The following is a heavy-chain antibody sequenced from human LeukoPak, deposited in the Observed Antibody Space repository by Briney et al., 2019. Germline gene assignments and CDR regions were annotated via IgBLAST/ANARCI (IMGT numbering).Heavy chain of an antibody. D-gene: IGHD3-22*01. Sequence: PSETLSLTCTVSGGSISSGGYYWSWIRQHPGTGLEWIGYIYYSGSTYYNPSLKSRVTISVDTSKNQFSLKLSSVTAADTAVYYCARRISEYYYDSSGSFDYWGQGTLVTVSS. CDR2: IYYSGST. CDR3: ARRISEYYYDSSGSFDY. V-gene: IGHV4-31*03. CDR1: GGSISSGGYY. J-gene: IGHJ4*02.